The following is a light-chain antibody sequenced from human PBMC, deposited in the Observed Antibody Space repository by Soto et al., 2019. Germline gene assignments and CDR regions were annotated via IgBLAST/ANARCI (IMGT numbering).Light chain of an antibody. Sequence: DIQMTQSPATLPAAVGGRGTSTCRASQSISNWLARYQQKPGTAPKVLIYHASNLQSGVPSRFRGSGSGTEFTLTISSLQPDDFATYHCQQYSTYRWTFGQGTKVDIK. CDR1: QSISNW. CDR2: HAS. J-gene: IGKJ1*01. CDR3: QQYSTYRWT. V-gene: IGKV1-5*01.